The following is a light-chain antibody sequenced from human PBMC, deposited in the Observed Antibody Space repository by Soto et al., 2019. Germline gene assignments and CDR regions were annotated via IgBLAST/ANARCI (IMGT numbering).Light chain of an antibody. Sequence: QPVLTQSSSASASLGSSVKLTCTLSSGHSSYIIAWHQQQPGKAPRYLMKLEGSGSYNKGSGGPDRFSGSSSGADRYLTISNLQFEDEADYYCETWDSNVWVFGGGTKLTVL. J-gene: IGLJ3*02. CDR2: LEGSGSY. V-gene: IGLV4-60*02. CDR3: ETWDSNVWV. CDR1: SGHSSYI.